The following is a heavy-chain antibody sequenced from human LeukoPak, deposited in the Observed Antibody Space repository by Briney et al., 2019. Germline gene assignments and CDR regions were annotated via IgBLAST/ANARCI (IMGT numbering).Heavy chain of an antibody. Sequence: GGSLRLSCAASGFTFSGYSMNWVRQAPGKGLEWLSYISVNRDTISYADSVKGRLTISRDDAKNSLYLQMSSLRAEDTAVYYCARDYYSSSSFQHWGQGTLVTDSS. J-gene: IGHJ1*01. CDR2: ISVNRDTI. D-gene: IGHD6-13*01. CDR1: GFTFSGYS. CDR3: ARDYYSSSSFQH. V-gene: IGHV3-48*01.